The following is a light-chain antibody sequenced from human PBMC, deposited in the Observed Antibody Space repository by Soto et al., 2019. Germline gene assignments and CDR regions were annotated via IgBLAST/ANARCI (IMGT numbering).Light chain of an antibody. CDR1: QNVNTN. J-gene: IGKJ4*01. Sequence: EKVMTQSPATLSVSPRERATLSCRASQNVNTNLAWYQQKPGQAPRLLISGASTRATGIPARFSGSGSGTEFTLSITSLQSEDFAVYYCQQSNDWPLTFGGGTKVEIK. CDR3: QQSNDWPLT. CDR2: GAS. V-gene: IGKV3-15*01.